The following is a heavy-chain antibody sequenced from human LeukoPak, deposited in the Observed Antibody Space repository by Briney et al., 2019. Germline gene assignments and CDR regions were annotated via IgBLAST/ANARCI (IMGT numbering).Heavy chain of an antibody. D-gene: IGHD3-10*01. CDR1: GFTVSSNS. CDR2: IYSDNT. V-gene: IGHV3-53*01. Sequence: QTGGSLRPSCTVSGFTVSSNSMSWVRQAPGKGLEWVSFIYSDNTHYSDSVKGRFTISRDNSKNTLYLQMNSLRAEDTAVYYCAKVAKLPSITMIRGVRVHQYMDVWGKGTTVTISS. CDR3: AKVAKLPSITMIRGVRVHQYMDV. J-gene: IGHJ6*03.